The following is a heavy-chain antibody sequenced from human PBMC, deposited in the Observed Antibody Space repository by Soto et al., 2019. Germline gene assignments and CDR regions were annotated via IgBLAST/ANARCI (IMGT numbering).Heavy chain of an antibody. J-gene: IGHJ4*02. V-gene: IGHV3-30*18. CDR3: AKDLGATYNDY. D-gene: IGHD2-15*01. CDR2: ISYDGSNK. CDR1: DFTFSSYG. Sequence: GGSLRLSCAASDFTFSSYGMHWVRQAPGKGLEWVAVISYDGSNKYYADSVKGRFTISRDNSKNTLYLQMNSLRAEDTAVYYCAKDLGATYNDYWGQGTLVTVSS.